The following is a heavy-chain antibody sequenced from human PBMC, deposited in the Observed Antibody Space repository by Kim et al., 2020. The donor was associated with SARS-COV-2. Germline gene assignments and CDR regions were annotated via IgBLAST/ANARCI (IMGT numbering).Heavy chain of an antibody. CDR1: GFTFSSYW. CDR3: AGVSTTPLYYYYMDV. Sequence: GGSLRLSCAASGFTFSSYWMSWFRQAPGKGLEWVANIKQDGSEKYYVDSVKVRFTISRDNAKNSLYLQMNSLRAEDTAVFYCAGVSTTPLYYYYMDVWGKRTTLTVSS. D-gene: IGHD2-2*01. CDR2: IKQDGSEK. J-gene: IGHJ6*03. V-gene: IGHV3-7*01.